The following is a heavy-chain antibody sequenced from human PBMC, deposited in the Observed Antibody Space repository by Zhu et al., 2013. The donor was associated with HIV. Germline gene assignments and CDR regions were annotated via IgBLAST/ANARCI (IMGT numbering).Heavy chain of an antibody. D-gene: IGHD4-17*01. CDR1: GYTLTELS. J-gene: IGHJ4*02. CDR2: FDPEDGET. CDR3: ATLYGDYGAYYFDL. Sequence: QVQLVQSGAEVKKPGASVKVSCKVSGYTLTELSMHWVRQAPGKGPEWMGGFDPEDGETIYAQKFQGRVTMTEDTSTDTAYMELSGLRSEDTALYYCATLYGDYGAYYFDLWGQGTLVTVSS. V-gene: IGHV1-24*01.